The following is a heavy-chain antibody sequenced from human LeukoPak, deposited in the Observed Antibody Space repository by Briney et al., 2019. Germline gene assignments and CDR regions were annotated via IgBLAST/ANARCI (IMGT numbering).Heavy chain of an antibody. J-gene: IGHJ4*02. Sequence: GGSLRFYCAASGFTFSSYAMSWVRQAPGKGLEWVSAISGSGGSSYYADSVKGRFTISRDNSKNTLYLQMNSLRAEDTAVYYSAKAELGYYYGSGSSYFDYWGQGTLVTVSS. D-gene: IGHD3-10*01. CDR2: ISGSGGSS. CDR1: GFTFSSYA. V-gene: IGHV3-23*01. CDR3: AKAELGYYYGSGSSYFDY.